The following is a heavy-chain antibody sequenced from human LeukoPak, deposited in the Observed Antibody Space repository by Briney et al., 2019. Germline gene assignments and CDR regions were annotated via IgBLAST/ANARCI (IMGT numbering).Heavy chain of an antibody. J-gene: IGHJ4*02. V-gene: IGHV4-59*01. CDR1: GVAPSSYI. CDR3: VRSDDFWSGYYGY. Sequence: SETLSLTCTVSGVAPSSYIWSWIRQPPGKGLEWIGYIYYSGSTNYNPSLKSRVTISVDTSKNQFSLKLSSVTAADTAVYYCVRSDDFWSGYYGYWGQGTLVTVSS. CDR2: IYYSGST. D-gene: IGHD3-3*01.